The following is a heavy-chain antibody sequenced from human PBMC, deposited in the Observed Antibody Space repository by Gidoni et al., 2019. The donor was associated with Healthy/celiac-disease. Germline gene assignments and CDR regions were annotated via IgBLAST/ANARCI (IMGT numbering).Heavy chain of an antibody. CDR2: IWYDGSNK. CDR1: GFTFRRYG. D-gene: IGHD3-3*01. V-gene: IGHV3-33*01. J-gene: IGHJ6*02. Sequence: QVQLVESGGGVVQPGRSLRLSCAASGFTFRRYGLHGVRQAPGKGLEGVAVIWYDGSNKYYADSVKGRVTISRDKSKNTLYLQMNSLRAEDTAVYYCARDRGRRFLEWLPTTGMDVWGQGTTVTVSS. CDR3: ARDRGRRFLEWLPTTGMDV.